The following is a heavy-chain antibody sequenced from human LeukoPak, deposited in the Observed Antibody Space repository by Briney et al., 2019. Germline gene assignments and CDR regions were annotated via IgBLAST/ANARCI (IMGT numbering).Heavy chain of an antibody. V-gene: IGHV3-23*01. Sequence: PGGSLRLSCAASGFTFSSQAMSWVRQAPGKGLEWVSRISGSGGSTYYADSVKGRFTISRDNSKNTLYLQMNSLRAEDTAVYYCARGLDGSGSYYDSPLDYWGQGTLITVSS. CDR3: ARGLDGSGSYYDSPLDY. D-gene: IGHD3-10*01. CDR1: GFTFSSQA. CDR2: ISGSGGST. J-gene: IGHJ4*02.